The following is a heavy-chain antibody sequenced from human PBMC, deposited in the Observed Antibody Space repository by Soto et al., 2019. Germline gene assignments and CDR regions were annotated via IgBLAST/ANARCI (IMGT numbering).Heavy chain of an antibody. CDR2: INHSGST. V-gene: IGHV4-34*01. CDR1: GGSFSGYY. Sequence: QVQLQQWGAGLLKPSETLSLTCAVYGGSFSGYYWSWIRQPPGKGLEWIGEINHSGSTNYNPSLMSRVTISVATSKNQFSLKLSSVTAADTAVYYCERASSSWYNWFDPWGQGNLVTVSS. CDR3: ERASSSWYNWFDP. J-gene: IGHJ5*02. D-gene: IGHD6-13*01.